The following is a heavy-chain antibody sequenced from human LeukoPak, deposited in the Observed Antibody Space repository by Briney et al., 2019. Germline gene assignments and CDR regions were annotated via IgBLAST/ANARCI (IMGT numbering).Heavy chain of an antibody. CDR2: IKKDGSEK. CDR1: GFTFSSYW. V-gene: IGHV3-7*01. Sequence: GGSLRLSCAASGFTFSSYWMSWVRQAPGKGLEWVANIKKDGSEKYYVDSVKGRFTISRDNAKTSLYLQMNSLRAEDTAVYYCARTMIVVDHLAAFDIWGQGTMVTVSS. J-gene: IGHJ3*02. CDR3: ARTMIVVDHLAAFDI. D-gene: IGHD3-22*01.